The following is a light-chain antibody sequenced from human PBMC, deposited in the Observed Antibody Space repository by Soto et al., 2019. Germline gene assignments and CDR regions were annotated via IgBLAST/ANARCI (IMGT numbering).Light chain of an antibody. CDR1: QSVSSSY. Sequence: EIVLTQSPGTLSLSPGERATLSCRASQSVSSSYLAWYQQKPGQAPRLLIYGASSRATGIPDRFSGSGSVTHFTLTISRLEHEDLAVYYCQQYGSSPPTFGQGTKVEIK. CDR3: QQYGSSPPT. J-gene: IGKJ1*01. V-gene: IGKV3-20*01. CDR2: GAS.